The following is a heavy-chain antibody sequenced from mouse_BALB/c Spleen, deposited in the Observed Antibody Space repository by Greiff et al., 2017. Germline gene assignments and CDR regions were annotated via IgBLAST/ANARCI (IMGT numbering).Heavy chain of an antibody. CDR1: GYTFTDYE. Sequence: QVQLQQSGAELVRPGASVTLSCKASGYTFTDYEMHWVKQTPVHGLEWIGAIDPETGGTAYNQKFKGKATLTADKSSNTAYMELRSLTSEDSAVYYCSRSGVTGYFDYWGQGTTLTVSS. V-gene: IGHV1-15*01. CDR2: IDPETGGT. D-gene: IGHD2-13*01. CDR3: SRSGVTGYFDY. J-gene: IGHJ2*01.